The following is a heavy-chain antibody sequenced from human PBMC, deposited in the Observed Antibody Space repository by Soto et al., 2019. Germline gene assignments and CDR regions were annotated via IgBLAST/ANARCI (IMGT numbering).Heavy chain of an antibody. CDR3: ARDSWEWFQRARYSYYMDV. CDR1: GFTVSSNY. CDR2: IYSGAST. Sequence: EVPLVESGGGLVQPGGSLRLSCAASGFTVSSNYMSWLRQAPGKALERVSVIYSGASTYYADSVKGRFTISRHNSKNRLYLQMNSLRAADTAVYYCARDSWEWFQRARYSYYMDVWGKVTTVTVSS. V-gene: IGHV3-53*04. J-gene: IGHJ6*03. D-gene: IGHD3-3*01.